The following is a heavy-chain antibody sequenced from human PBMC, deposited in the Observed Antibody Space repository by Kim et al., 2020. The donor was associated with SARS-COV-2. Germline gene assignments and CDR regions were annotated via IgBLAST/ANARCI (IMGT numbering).Heavy chain of an antibody. CDR3: ARVRCNGGSCFEMLSGLGVDDAFDI. D-gene: IGHD2-15*01. CDR2: IYYSGST. V-gene: IGHV4-31*03. Sequence: SETLSLTCTVSGGSISSGGYYWSWIRQHPGKGLEWIGYIYYSGSTHNNPSLKSRVTISVDTSKNQFSLKLSSVTAADTAVYYCARVRCNGGSCFEMLSGLGVDDAFDIWGQGTLVTVSS. J-gene: IGHJ3*02. CDR1: GGSISSGGYY.